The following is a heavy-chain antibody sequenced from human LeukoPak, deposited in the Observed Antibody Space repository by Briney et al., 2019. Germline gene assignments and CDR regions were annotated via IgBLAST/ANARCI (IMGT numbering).Heavy chain of an antibody. J-gene: IGHJ5*02. D-gene: IGHD1-7*01. Sequence: PSETLSLTCTVSGGSINIGGYYWSWIRQHPGKGLEWIGYIYYSGSTYYNPSLKSRITISVDTSKNQFSLKLSSVTAADTAVYYCARNYMSSARFDPWGQGTLVTVSS. CDR3: ARNYMSSARFDP. V-gene: IGHV4-31*03. CDR2: IYYSGST. CDR1: GGSINIGGYY.